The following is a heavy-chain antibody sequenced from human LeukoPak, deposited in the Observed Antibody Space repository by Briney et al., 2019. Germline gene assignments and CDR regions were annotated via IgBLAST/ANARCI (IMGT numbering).Heavy chain of an antibody. CDR2: IYTSGRT. D-gene: IGHD4-11*01. Sequence: MPSETLSLTCTVSGGSISYYYWNWIRQPAGKGLEWIGRIYTSGRTYYNPSLKSRASMSVDTSKNQFSLKLSSVTAADTAVYYCARLSTVTTSFDYWGQGTLVTVSS. CDR3: ARLSTVTTSFDY. CDR1: GGSISYYY. V-gene: IGHV4-4*07. J-gene: IGHJ4*02.